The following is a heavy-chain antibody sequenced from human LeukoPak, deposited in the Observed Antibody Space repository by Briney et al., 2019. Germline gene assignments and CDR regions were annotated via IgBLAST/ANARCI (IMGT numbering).Heavy chain of an antibody. V-gene: IGHV4-31*03. D-gene: IGHD5-18*01. CDR1: GGNISSGGYY. CDR3: AIGQWIQLSQRRRVPHSSFDY. CDR2: INHSGST. Sequence: PSQTLSLTCTVSGGNISSGGYYWSWIRQHPGKGLEWIGEINHSGSTNYNPSLKSRVTISVDTSKNQFPLKLSSVTAADTAVYYCAIGQWIQLSQRRRVPHSSFDYWGQGTLVTVSS. J-gene: IGHJ4*02.